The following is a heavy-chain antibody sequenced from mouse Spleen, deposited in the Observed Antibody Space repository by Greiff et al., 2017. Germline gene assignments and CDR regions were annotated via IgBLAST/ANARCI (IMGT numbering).Heavy chain of an antibody. CDR2: ISCGGSYT. CDR3: ARHKLGPFDY. J-gene: IGHJ2*01. Sequence: EVHLVESGGGLVKPGGSLKLSCAASGFTFSSYGMSWVRQTPEKRLEWVATISCGGSYTYYPDSVKGRFTISRDNAKNNLYLQMSSLRSEDTALYYCARHKLGPFDYWGQGTTLTVSS. CDR1: GFTFSSYG. D-gene: IGHD4-1*01. V-gene: IGHV5-9-2*01.